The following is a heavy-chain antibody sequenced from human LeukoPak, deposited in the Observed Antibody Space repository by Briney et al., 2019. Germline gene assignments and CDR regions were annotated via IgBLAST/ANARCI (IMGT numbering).Heavy chain of an antibody. CDR2: ISSSGTKI. CDR1: GFTCSSYE. J-gene: IGHJ4*02. V-gene: IGHV3-48*03. D-gene: IGHD6-19*01. Sequence: GGSLRLSCAASGFTCSSYEMNWVRQAPGKGLEWVSHISSSGTKIYSADSVKGRFTISRDNAKNSLYLQMSSLRAEDTAVYYCARDKGDNSGWDYWGQGILVTVSS. CDR3: ARDKGDNSGWDY.